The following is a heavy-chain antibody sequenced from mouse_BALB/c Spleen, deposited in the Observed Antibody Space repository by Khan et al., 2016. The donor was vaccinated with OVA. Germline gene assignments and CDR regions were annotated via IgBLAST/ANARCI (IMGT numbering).Heavy chain of an antibody. Sequence: LQESGPGLVKPSQSLSLTCTVTGYSITSDYAWNWIRQFPGNKLEWMGYISYSGSTSYNPSLKSRISITRDTSKNQFFLQLNSVTTEDTATYYCARDDYDEGVYFDYWGQGTTLAVSS. V-gene: IGHV3-2*02. CDR2: ISYSGST. J-gene: IGHJ2*01. CDR1: GYSITSDYA. CDR3: ARDDYDEGVYFDY. D-gene: IGHD2-4*01.